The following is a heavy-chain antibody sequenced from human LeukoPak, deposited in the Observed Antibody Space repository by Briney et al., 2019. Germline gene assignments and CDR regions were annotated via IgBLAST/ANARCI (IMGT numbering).Heavy chain of an antibody. J-gene: IGHJ4*02. D-gene: IGHD2-2*02. CDR3: AKDRDIVVVPAAITSDY. Sequence: PGGSLRLSCAASGFTFSSYAMSWVRQAPGKGLEWVSAISGSGGSTYYADSVKGRLTISRDNSKNTLYLQMNSLRAEDTAVYYCAKDRDIVVVPAAITSDYWGQGTLVTVSS. CDR1: GFTFSSYA. CDR2: ISGSGGST. V-gene: IGHV3-23*01.